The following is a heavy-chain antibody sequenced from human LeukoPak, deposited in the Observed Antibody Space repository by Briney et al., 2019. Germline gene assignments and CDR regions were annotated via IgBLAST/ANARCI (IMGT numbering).Heavy chain of an antibody. V-gene: IGHV1-46*01. CDR3: ARGWEGATTFDPLQN. CDR2: INPSGGST. Sequence: GASVKVSCKASGYTFTSYYMHWVRQALGQGLEWMGIINPSGGSTSYAQKFQGRVTMTRDMSTSTVYMELSSLRSEDTAVYYCARGWEGATTFDPLQNWGQGTLVTVSS. CDR1: GYTFTSYY. D-gene: IGHD1-26*01. J-gene: IGHJ4*02.